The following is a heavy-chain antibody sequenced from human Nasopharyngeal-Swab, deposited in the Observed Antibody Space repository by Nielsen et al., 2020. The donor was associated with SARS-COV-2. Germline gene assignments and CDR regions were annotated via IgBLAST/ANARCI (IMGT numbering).Heavy chain of an antibody. CDR3: AKDRDSGDDSEEYYHYYGMDV. Sequence: GESLKISCAASGFTFSNFAMSWVRQAPGKGLEWVSVISGGSDSTYCTDSVRGRFTISRDNSKNTLNLQMNNLRAEDTAIYYCAKDRDSGDDSEEYYHYYGMDVWGQGAPVTVSS. CDR1: GFTFSNFA. V-gene: IGHV3-23*01. D-gene: IGHD5-12*01. J-gene: IGHJ6*02. CDR2: ISGGSDST.